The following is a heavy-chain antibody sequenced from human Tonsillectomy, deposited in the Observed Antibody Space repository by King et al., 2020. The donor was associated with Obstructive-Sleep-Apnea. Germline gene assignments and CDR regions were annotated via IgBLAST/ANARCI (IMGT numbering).Heavy chain of an antibody. CDR3: VKGSGDTYDFGFYYLDY. J-gene: IGHJ4*02. D-gene: IGHD3-3*01. CDR1: GFTFSNYA. Sequence: VQLVESGGGLVQPGGSLRLSCSASGFTFSNYAMLCVRQAPGKGLEYVSAISFNVGRTYYADSVKGRFTLFRDNAKNTLYLRMDSLRTEDTAVYLCVKGSGDTYDFGFYYLDYWGQGTLVTVSS. CDR2: ISFNVGRT. V-gene: IGHV3-64D*06.